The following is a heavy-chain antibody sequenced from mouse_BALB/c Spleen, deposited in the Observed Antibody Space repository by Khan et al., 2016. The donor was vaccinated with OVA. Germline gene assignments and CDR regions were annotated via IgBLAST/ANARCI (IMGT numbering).Heavy chain of an antibody. Sequence: QVRLQQSGAELVRPGTSVKMSCKAAGYTFTNYWIGWVKQRPGHGLEWIGDTYPGGGYTNYNEKFKGKATLTADTSSSTAYMQLRGLTSEDSETYYCARRGAARATCDYFDYWGQGTTLTVSS. J-gene: IGHJ2*01. V-gene: IGHV1-63*02. CDR1: GYTFTNYW. CDR2: TYPGGGYT. CDR3: ARRGAARATCDYFDY. D-gene: IGHD3-3*01.